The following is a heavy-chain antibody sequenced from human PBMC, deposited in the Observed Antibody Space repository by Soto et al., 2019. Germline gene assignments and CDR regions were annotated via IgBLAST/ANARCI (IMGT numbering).Heavy chain of an antibody. V-gene: IGHV3-21*01. CDR3: ARYVYTAMDTLDYYYYGMGV. J-gene: IGHJ6*02. CDR1: GFTFSSYS. CDR2: TRRSSSYI. D-gene: IGHD5-18*01. Sequence: PGGSLRLSCAASGFTFSSYSMNWVRQAPVKGLEWVSSTRRSSSYIYYADSVKGRFTSSRDKAKNSLYLQMSSLRAEDTAVYYCARYVYTAMDTLDYYYYGMGVWGQWTSVSGSS.